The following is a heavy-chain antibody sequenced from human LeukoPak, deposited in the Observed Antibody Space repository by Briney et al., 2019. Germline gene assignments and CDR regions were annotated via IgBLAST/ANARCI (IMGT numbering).Heavy chain of an antibody. J-gene: IGHJ4*02. Sequence: SQTLSLTCTVSGGSISSSSYYWGWIRQPPGKGLEWIGSIYYSGSTYYNPSLKSRVTISVDTSKNQFSLKLSSVTAADTAVYYCATDYYDSSGYGDYWGQGTLVTVSP. CDR3: ATDYYDSSGYGDY. CDR1: GGSISSSSYY. D-gene: IGHD3-22*01. V-gene: IGHV4-39*01. CDR2: IYYSGST.